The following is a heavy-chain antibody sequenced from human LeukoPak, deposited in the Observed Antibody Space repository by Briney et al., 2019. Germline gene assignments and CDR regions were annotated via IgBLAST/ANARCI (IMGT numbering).Heavy chain of an antibody. Sequence: PSETLSLTCTVSGGSFTTHYWSWIRQPPGKGLEWIGYISYIGSTNYNPSLKSRVTISIDTSNNEVSLMLTSVTAADTAVYYCASDSISINAFDAWGQGTMVTVSS. CDR1: GGSFTTHY. CDR2: ISYIGST. CDR3: ASDSISINAFDA. J-gene: IGHJ3*01. V-gene: IGHV4-59*11. D-gene: IGHD3-10*01.